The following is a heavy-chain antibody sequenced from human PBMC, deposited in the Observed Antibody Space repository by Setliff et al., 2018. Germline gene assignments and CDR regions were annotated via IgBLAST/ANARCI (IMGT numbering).Heavy chain of an antibody. CDR3: ARDNWVDSVMVTEKGEF. V-gene: IGHV3-48*01. J-gene: IGHJ4*02. CDR1: GFNFRNSA. D-gene: IGHD5-18*01. CDR2: ININVDSI. Sequence: GGSLRLSCSASGFNFRNSAMNWVRQAPGKGLEWISYININVDSIYYADSVKGRVTISRDDARSTMYLQMNRLRAEDTAVYYCARDNWVDSVMVTEKGEFWGQGTLGTVS.